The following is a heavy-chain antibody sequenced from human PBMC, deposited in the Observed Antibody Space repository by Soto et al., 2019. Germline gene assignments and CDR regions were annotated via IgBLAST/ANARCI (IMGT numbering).Heavy chain of an antibody. CDR1: GFTFSDYC. Sequence: QVQLVESGGGLVKPGESLRLSCTASGFTFSDYCMSWIRQAPGKGLEWISYICNSNTYTNYADPVKGRFTITRDNAKNSLYLQTNSLSAEDTAVYYCARGPYDFWTGYYPIDYWGQGTVVSVSS. V-gene: IGHV3-11*06. D-gene: IGHD3-3*01. CDR2: ICNSNTYT. J-gene: IGHJ4*02. CDR3: ARGPYDFWTGYYPIDY.